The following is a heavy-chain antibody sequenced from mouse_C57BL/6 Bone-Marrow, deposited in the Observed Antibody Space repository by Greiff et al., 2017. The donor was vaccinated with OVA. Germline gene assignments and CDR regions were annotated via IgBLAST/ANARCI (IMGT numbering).Heavy chain of an antibody. CDR1: GFTFSSYA. CDR2: ISDGGSYT. CDR3: AREDDGYSAWFAY. D-gene: IGHD2-3*01. J-gene: IGHJ3*01. V-gene: IGHV5-4*01. Sequence: EVQLVESGGGLVKPGGSLKLSCAASGFTFSSYAMSWVRQTPEKRLEWVATISDGGSYTYYPDNVKGRFTISRDNAKNNLYLQMSHLKSEDTAMYYCAREDDGYSAWFAYWGQGTLVTVSA.